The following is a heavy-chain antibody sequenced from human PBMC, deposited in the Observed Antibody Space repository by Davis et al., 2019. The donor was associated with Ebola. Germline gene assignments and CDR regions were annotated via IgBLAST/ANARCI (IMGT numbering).Heavy chain of an antibody. Sequence: GESLKIPCVAPRFTLSTYSLHWVPHAPGKGLEWGSSISSDRYFIYYADSLKGRFTIYRDNAKNSLYLQFNSLRPEDTAVYHCARGGYYDSSGYSHDAFDIWGQGTRVTVSS. V-gene: IGHV3-21*01. CDR2: ISSDRYFI. J-gene: IGHJ3*02. D-gene: IGHD3-22*01. CDR1: RFTLSTYS. CDR3: ARGGYYDSSGYSHDAFDI.